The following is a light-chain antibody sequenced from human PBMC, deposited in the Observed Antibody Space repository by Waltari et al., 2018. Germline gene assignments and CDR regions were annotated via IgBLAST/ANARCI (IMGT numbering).Light chain of an antibody. Sequence: DIQMTQSPSSLSASVGDRVTITCRASQFISSYLNWYQQKPGIAPKLLIFAASSLESGVPSRFSGSGSGTDFTLTISSLQVEDFATYYCQQSYNTPPNFGGGTKVEIK. CDR3: QQSYNTPPN. V-gene: IGKV1-39*01. J-gene: IGKJ4*01. CDR1: QFISSY. CDR2: AAS.